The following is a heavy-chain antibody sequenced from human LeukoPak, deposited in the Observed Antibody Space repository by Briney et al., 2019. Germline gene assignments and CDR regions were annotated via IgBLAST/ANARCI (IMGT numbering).Heavy chain of an antibody. CDR3: VKEVLRGSTNYFDY. D-gene: IGHD4/OR15-4a*01. V-gene: IGHV3-64D*06. Sequence: GGSLRLSCSASGFTFSSYAMHWVRQAPGKGREYVSGISSNGGSTYYADSVKGRFTISRDNSKNTLYLQMSSLRAEDTAVYYCVKEVLRGSTNYFDYWGQGTLVTVSS. CDR2: ISSNGGST. J-gene: IGHJ4*02. CDR1: GFTFSSYA.